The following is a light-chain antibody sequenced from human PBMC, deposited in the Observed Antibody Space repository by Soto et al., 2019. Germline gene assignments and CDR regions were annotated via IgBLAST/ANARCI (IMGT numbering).Light chain of an antibody. J-gene: IGLJ1*01. CDR2: DVS. Sequence: QSALTQPASVSGSPGQSITISCTGTSGDIGGYNYVSWYQQHPGKAPKLMIYDVSKRPSGVPDRFSGSKSGNTASLTISGLQAEDEADYYCCSHAGSSDVFGTGTKVTVL. V-gene: IGLV2-11*01. CDR3: CSHAGSSDV. CDR1: SGDIGGYNY.